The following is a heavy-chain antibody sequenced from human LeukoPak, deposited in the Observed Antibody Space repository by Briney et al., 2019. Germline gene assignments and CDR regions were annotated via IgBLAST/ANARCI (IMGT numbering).Heavy chain of an antibody. CDR1: GFTFSSYS. CDR3: ATKPTTKHFDY. V-gene: IGHV3-23*01. D-gene: IGHD1-7*01. Sequence: GGALRLSCAASGFTFSSYSMSWGRQAPGKGVEWVSAISGSGGSTYYADSVKGRFTISRDNSKNTLYLQMNSLRAEDTAVYYCATKPTTKHFDYWGQGTLVTVSS. CDR2: ISGSGGST. J-gene: IGHJ4*02.